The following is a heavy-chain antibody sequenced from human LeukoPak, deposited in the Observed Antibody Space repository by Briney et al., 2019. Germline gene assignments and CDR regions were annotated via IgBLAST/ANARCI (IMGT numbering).Heavy chain of an antibody. J-gene: IGHJ3*02. V-gene: IGHV4-39*07. Sequence: SETLSLTCTVSGGSISSSSYYWGWIRQPPGKGLEWIGSIYYSGSTYYNPSLKSRVTISVDTSKNQFSLKLSSVTAADTAVYYCASSIVGATIKAFDIWGQGTMVTVSS. CDR2: IYYSGST. CDR1: GGSISSSSYY. CDR3: ASSIVGATIKAFDI. D-gene: IGHD1-26*01.